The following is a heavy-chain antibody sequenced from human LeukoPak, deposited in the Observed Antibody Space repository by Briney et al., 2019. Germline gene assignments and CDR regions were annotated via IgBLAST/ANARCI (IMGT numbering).Heavy chain of an antibody. J-gene: IGHJ6*02. CDR1: GFTFSSYE. CDR3: ARDYYHYYGMDV. CDR2: ITSSGRPI. V-gene: IGHV3-48*03. Sequence: GGSLRLSCAASGFTFSSYEMDWVRQPPGKGLEWISYITSSGRPIYYADSVKGRFTISRDNAKNSLFLQMDSLRAEDTAVYYCARDYYHYYGMDVWGQGTTVTVSS.